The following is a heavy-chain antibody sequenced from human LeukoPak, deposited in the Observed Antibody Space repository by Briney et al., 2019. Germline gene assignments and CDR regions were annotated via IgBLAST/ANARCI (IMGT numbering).Heavy chain of an antibody. CDR3: AREIGRDVVVTANDAFDI. D-gene: IGHD2-21*02. J-gene: IGHJ3*02. CDR1: GFTFSDYY. CDR2: ISSSGSTI. Sequence: GGSLRLSCAASGFTFSDYYMSWIRQAPGKGPEWVSYISSSGSTIYYADSVKGRFTISRDNAKNSLYLQMNSLRAEDTAVYYCAREIGRDVVVTANDAFDIWGQGTMVTVSS. V-gene: IGHV3-11*01.